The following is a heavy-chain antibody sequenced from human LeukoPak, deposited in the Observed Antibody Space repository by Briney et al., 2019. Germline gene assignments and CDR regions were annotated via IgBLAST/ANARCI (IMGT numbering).Heavy chain of an antibody. CDR3: AKGDQWLADGGAFDI. CDR2: ISSSGTTI. Sequence: GGSLRLSCAASGFTFSDYYMSWIRQAPGKGLEWVSYISSSGTTIYYADSVRGRFTISRDNSKNTLYLQMNSLRAEDTAVYYCAKGDQWLADGGAFDIWGQGTMVTVSS. D-gene: IGHD6-19*01. J-gene: IGHJ3*02. CDR1: GFTFSDYY. V-gene: IGHV3-11*01.